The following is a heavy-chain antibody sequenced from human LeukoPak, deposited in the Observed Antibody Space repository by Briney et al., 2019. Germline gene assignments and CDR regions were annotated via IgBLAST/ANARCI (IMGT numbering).Heavy chain of an antibody. V-gene: IGHV3-48*01. CDR2: IGSSSSTI. CDR3: ARGDSDYDILTGYYNVIGY. CDR1: GFTFSSYS. J-gene: IGHJ4*02. Sequence: GGSLRLSCAASGFTFSSYSMNWVRQAPGKGLEWVSYIGSSSSTIYYADSVKGRFTISRDNAKNSLYLQMNSLRAEDTAVYYCARGDSDYDILTGYYNVIGYWGQGTLVTVSS. D-gene: IGHD3-9*01.